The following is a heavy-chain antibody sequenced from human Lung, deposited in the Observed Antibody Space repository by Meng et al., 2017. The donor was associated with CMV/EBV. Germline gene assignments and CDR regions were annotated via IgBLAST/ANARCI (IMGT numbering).Heavy chain of an antibody. V-gene: IGHV3-66*01. CDR2: IYSGGST. D-gene: IGHD2-15*01. CDR1: GFTVSSNY. Sequence: GGSLRLXXAASGFTVSSNYMSWVRQAPGKGLEWVSVIYSGGSTYYADSVKGRFTISRDNSKNSLYLQMNSLRAEDTAVYYCARASVVVAARYYFDYWGQGXLVTVSS. CDR3: ARASVVVAARYYFDY. J-gene: IGHJ4*02.